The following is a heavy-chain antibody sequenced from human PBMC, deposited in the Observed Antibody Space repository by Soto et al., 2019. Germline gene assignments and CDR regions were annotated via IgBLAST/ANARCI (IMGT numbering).Heavy chain of an antibody. Sequence: QVQLQESGPGLGKPSQTLSLTCTVSGGSISSGGYSWSWIRQHPVKGREWIGYIYYSGSTYYNPSLKSRVTISVDTSKNHFSLKLSYVTAADTAVYYCARDVISRARRGYYYYYYYMDVWGKGTTVTVSS. CDR2: IYYSGST. D-gene: IGHD6-6*01. CDR1: GGSISSGGYS. J-gene: IGHJ6*03. V-gene: IGHV4-31*03. CDR3: ARDVISRARRGYYYYYYYMDV.